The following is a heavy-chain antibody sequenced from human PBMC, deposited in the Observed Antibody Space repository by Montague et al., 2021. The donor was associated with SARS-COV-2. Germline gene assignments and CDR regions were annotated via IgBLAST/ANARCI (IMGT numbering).Heavy chain of an antibody. CDR3: AREGFVEITIFGVAQGWYFDL. CDR2: IYTSGST. V-gene: IGHV4-61*02. CDR1: GGSISSGSYY. Sequence: TLSLTRTVSGGSISSGSYYWSWIRQPAGKGLEWIGRIYTSGSTNYXLSLKSRVTISVDTSKNQFSLKLSSVTAADTAVYYCAREGFVEITIFGVAQGWYFDLWGRGTLVTVSS. D-gene: IGHD3-3*01. J-gene: IGHJ2*01.